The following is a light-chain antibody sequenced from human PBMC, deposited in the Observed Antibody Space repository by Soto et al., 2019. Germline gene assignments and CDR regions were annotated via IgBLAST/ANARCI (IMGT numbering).Light chain of an antibody. V-gene: IGLV1-51*01. CDR2: DNY. Sequence: QSVLTQPPSVSAAPGQKVTISCSGSSSNIGNNYVSWYKQLPGTAPKLVIYDNYERPSGIPDRISASKSGTTAALDITGLQTGDEADYYCGTWDSSLSAGVFGGGTKLTVL. CDR3: GTWDSSLSAGV. CDR1: SSNIGNNY. J-gene: IGLJ2*01.